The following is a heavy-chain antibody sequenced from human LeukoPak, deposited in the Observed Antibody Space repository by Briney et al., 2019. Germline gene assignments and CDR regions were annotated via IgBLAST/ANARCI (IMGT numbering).Heavy chain of an antibody. D-gene: IGHD3-10*01. CDR1: GFSFNNYC. CDR2: ISRSSSI. CDR3: AIAPDYYYGSGSPPFDY. V-gene: IGHV3-48*02. J-gene: IGHJ4*02. Sequence: PGGSLRLSCAASGFSFNNYCMNWVRQAPGKGLEWVSYISRSSSIYYVDSVTGRFTISSDNAKNSLYLQMNSLRDEDTAVYYCAIAPDYYYGSGSPPFDYWGQGTLVTVSS.